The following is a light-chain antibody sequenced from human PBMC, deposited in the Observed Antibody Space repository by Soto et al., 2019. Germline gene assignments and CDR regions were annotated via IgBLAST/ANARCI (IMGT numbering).Light chain of an antibody. CDR1: QGIYNY. Sequence: DIQMTQSPSSLSASVGDRVTITCRASQGIYNYLAWFQQRPGKLPKLLIHAASTLYSGVPSRFSGSGFGTDFTLTISSLQPEDVATYYCQKYDSAPLTFGGGTKVEIK. CDR3: QKYDSAPLT. V-gene: IGKV1-27*01. CDR2: AAS. J-gene: IGKJ4*01.